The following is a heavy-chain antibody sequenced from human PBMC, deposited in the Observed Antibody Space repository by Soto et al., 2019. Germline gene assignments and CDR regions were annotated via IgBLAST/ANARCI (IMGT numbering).Heavy chain of an antibody. Sequence: ASVKVSCQASGYTFTRYGISWVRQAPGQGLEWMGWISAYNGNTNYAQKLQGRVTMTTDTSTSTAYMELRSLRSDDTAVYYCARANVAGSRPPDVWGQGTTVTVSS. CDR2: ISAYNGNT. CDR1: GYTFTRYG. CDR3: ARANVAGSRPPDV. V-gene: IGHV1-18*01. J-gene: IGHJ6*02. D-gene: IGHD6-19*01.